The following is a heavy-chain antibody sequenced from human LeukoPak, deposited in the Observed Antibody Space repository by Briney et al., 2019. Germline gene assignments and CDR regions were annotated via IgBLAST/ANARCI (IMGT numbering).Heavy chain of an antibody. CDR2: INHSGST. Sequence: SETLSLTCAVYDGSFSDYYWSWLRQPPGQGLEWSGEINHSGSTNYNPSLKSRVTMSVDTSKNQFSLKLSSVAAADTAVYYCARGHRIMVFGVLLWKAFDLWGQGTMVTVSS. J-gene: IGHJ3*01. D-gene: IGHD3/OR15-3a*01. CDR1: DGSFSDYY. V-gene: IGHV4-34*01. CDR3: ARGHRIMVFGVLLWKAFDL.